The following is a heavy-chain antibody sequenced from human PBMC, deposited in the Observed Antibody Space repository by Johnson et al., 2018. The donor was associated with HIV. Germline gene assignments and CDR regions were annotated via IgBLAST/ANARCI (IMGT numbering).Heavy chain of an antibody. CDR3: AIDRPASSGYLGWI. J-gene: IGHJ3*02. CDR2: INWNGGST. CDR1: GFTFDDYG. Sequence: VQLVESGGGVVRPGGSLRLSCAASGFTFDDYGMSWVRQAPGKGLEWVSGINWNGGSTGYADSVKGRFTISRDNAKNTLYLQMNSLRGEDTAVYYCAIDRPASSGYLGWIWGQGTLVTVSS. D-gene: IGHD3-22*01. V-gene: IGHV3-20*04.